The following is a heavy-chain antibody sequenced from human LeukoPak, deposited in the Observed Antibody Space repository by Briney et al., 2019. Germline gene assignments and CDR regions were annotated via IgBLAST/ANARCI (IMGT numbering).Heavy chain of an antibody. CDR1: GFTFSDYF. Sequence: GGSLRLSCAASGFTFSDYFMSWIRQGPGKGLEWVSHIDSSGTIYYADSVKGRFTISRDNAKNSLYLQMNSLRAEDTALYYCATLVVGSKGYWGQGTLVTVSS. CDR2: IDSSGTI. CDR3: ATLVVGSKGY. V-gene: IGHV3-11*01. D-gene: IGHD2-15*01. J-gene: IGHJ4*02.